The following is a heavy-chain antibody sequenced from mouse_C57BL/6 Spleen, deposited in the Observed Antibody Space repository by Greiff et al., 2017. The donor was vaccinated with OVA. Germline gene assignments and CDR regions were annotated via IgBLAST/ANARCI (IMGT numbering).Heavy chain of an antibody. CDR1: EYEFTSHD. CDR3: ARHEGTWRYFDV. Sequence: EVQLVESGGGLVQPGESLKLSCESNEYEFTSHDMSWVRKTPEKRLELVAAINSDGGRPYYPDTMEVRFIITRYNTQKTLSLQMSRLRSDDTALYYCARHEGTWRYFDVWGTGTTVTVSS. D-gene: IGHD3-3*01. J-gene: IGHJ1*03. V-gene: IGHV5-2*01. CDR2: INSDGGRP.